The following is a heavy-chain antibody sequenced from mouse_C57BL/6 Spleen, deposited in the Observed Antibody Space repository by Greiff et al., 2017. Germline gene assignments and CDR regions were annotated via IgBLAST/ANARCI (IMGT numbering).Heavy chain of an antibody. CDR1: GFSLTSYG. Sequence: QVQLKESGPGLVAPSQSLSITCTVSGFSLTSYGVSWVRQPPGKGLEWLGVIWGDGSTNYHSALISRLSISKDNSKSQVFLKLNSLQTDDTATYYCAKPLYYYGSSSWYSDVWGTGTTVTVSS. V-gene: IGHV2-3*01. J-gene: IGHJ1*03. CDR3: AKPLYYYGSSSWYSDV. D-gene: IGHD1-1*01. CDR2: IWGDGST.